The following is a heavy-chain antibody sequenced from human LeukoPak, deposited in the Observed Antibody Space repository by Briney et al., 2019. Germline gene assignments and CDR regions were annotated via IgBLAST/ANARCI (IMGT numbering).Heavy chain of an antibody. Sequence: GGSLRLSCAASGFTFSSYSMNWVRQPPGKGLEWVSSISSSSSYRYSADSVKGRFTISRDNAKNSLYLQMTSLRAEDTAVYYCARAYSDYLIGDYWGQGTLVTVSS. CDR2: ISSSSSYR. CDR3: ARAYSDYLIGDY. D-gene: IGHD4-11*01. CDR1: GFTFSSYS. J-gene: IGHJ4*02. V-gene: IGHV3-21*01.